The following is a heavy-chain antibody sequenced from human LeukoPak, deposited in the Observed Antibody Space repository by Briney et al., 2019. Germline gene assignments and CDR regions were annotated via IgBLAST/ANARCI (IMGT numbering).Heavy chain of an antibody. Sequence: GGSLRLSCAASGFTFGDHAMSWVRQAPGKGLEWVGFIRSKTYGGTTEYAASVKGRFTISRDDSKSIAYLQMNSLKTEDTAVYYCTRAVAHLDYWGQGTLVTVSS. V-gene: IGHV3-49*04. CDR1: GFTFGDHA. J-gene: IGHJ4*02. CDR2: IRSKTYGGTT. D-gene: IGHD4-23*01. CDR3: TRAVAHLDY.